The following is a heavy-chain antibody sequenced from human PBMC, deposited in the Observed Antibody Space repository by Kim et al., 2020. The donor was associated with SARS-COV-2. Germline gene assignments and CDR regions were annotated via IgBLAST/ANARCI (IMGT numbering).Heavy chain of an antibody. J-gene: IGHJ4*02. Sequence: YYADSVKGRFTISRDNSKNTLYLQMNSLRAEDTAVYYCAKSGRYSNYASSWGQGTLVTVSS. D-gene: IGHD4-4*01. CDR3: AKSGRYSNYASS. V-gene: IGHV3-30*02.